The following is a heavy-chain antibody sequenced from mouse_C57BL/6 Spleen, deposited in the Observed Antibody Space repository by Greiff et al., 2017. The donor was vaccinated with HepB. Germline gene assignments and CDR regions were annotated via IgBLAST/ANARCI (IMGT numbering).Heavy chain of an antibody. CDR3: ARRRGRDGYYVGYFDV. Sequence: QVQLQQSGPELVKPGASVKISCKASGYSFTSYYIHWVKQRPGQGLEWIGWIYPGSGNTKYNEKFKGKATLTADTSSSTAYMQLSSLTSEDSAVYYWARRRGRDGYYVGYFDVWGTGTTVTVSS. D-gene: IGHD2-3*01. CDR2: IYPGSGNT. J-gene: IGHJ1*03. CDR1: GYSFTSYY. V-gene: IGHV1-66*01.